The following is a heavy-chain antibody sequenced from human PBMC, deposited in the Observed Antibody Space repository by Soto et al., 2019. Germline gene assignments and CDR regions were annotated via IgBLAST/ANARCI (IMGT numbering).Heavy chain of an antibody. J-gene: IGHJ5*02. Sequence: QLLLQESGPGLVKPSETLSLTCTVSGGSIDRSSFYWAWIRLSPGTGLEWIGSIYYSGTTYYYPSLTSRVTISVDTSKNQFSLKLTSVTAADTSVYYCVRLVTTTATGWFDPWGQGTLVTVSS. CDR3: VRLVTTTATGWFDP. V-gene: IGHV4-39*01. CDR1: GGSIDRSSFY. CDR2: IYYSGTT. D-gene: IGHD5-12*01.